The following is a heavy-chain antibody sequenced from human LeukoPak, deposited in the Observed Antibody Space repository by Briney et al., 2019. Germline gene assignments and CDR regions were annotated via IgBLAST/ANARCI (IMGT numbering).Heavy chain of an antibody. Sequence: GRSLRLSCAASGFTFSSYGMHWVRQAPGKGLEWVAVILYDGSNKYYADSVKGRFTISRDNSKNTLYLQMNSLRAEDTAVYYCAKGARSAWIQLHPVGDYFDYWGQGTLVTVSS. V-gene: IGHV3-30*18. CDR2: ILYDGSNK. J-gene: IGHJ4*02. CDR3: AKGARSAWIQLHPVGDYFDY. CDR1: GFTFSSYG. D-gene: IGHD5-18*01.